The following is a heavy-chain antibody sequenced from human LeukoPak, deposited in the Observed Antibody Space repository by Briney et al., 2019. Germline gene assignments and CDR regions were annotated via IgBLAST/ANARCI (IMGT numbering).Heavy chain of an antibody. CDR1: GYTFTSYD. CDR3: ARVGIGYYDFWSGYPHTLDY. Sequence: ASVKVSCKASGYTFTSYDINWVRQATGQGLEWMGWMTPKSGNTGYAQKFQGRVTVTRNTSISTAYMELSSLRSEDTAVYYCARVGIGYYDFWSGYPHTLDYWGQGTLVTVSS. D-gene: IGHD3-3*01. V-gene: IGHV1-8*01. CDR2: MTPKSGNT. J-gene: IGHJ4*02.